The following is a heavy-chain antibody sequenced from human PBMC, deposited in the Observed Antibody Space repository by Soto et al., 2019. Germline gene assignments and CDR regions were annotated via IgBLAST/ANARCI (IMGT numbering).Heavy chain of an antibody. J-gene: IGHJ3*02. CDR2: IYWDDDR. D-gene: IGHD3-22*01. CDR3: AHRLTSPYYYDGREYTHVFDI. V-gene: IGHV2-5*02. Sequence: QITLKESGPTLMKPAQTLTLTCTFSGFSLSTTGVGVGWIRQPPGKALEWLALIYWDDDRRYSPSLKSRLTITKDTYKNQVVLRMTNMDPVATATYYCAHRLTSPYYYDGREYTHVFDIWGQGTMVTVSS. CDR1: GFSLSTTGVG.